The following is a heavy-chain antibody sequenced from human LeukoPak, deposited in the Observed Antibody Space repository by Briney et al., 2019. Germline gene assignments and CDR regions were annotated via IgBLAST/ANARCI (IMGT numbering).Heavy chain of an antibody. CDR1: GGTFSSYA. J-gene: IGHJ4*02. CDR3: ARGYSSGSYYFDY. Sequence: SVKVSCKASGGTFSSYAISWARQAPGQGLEWMGGIIPIFGSANYAQKFQGRVTITTDESTSTAYMELSSLRSEDTAVYYCARGYSSGSYYFDYWGQGTLVTVSS. CDR2: IIPIFGSA. V-gene: IGHV1-69*05. D-gene: IGHD6-25*01.